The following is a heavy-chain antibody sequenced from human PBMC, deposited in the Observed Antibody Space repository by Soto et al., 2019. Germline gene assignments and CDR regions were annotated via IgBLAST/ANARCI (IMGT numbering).Heavy chain of an antibody. D-gene: IGHD1-7*01. J-gene: IGHJ6*02. CDR1: GGSISSSSYY. CDR3: ARLGAGTTAYYYYGMDV. CDR2: IYYSGST. Sequence: SETLSLTCTVSGGSISSSSYYWGWIRQPPGKGLAWIGSIYYSGSTYYNPSLKSRVTISVDTSKNQFSLKLSSVTAADTAVYYCARLGAGTTAYYYYGMDVWGQGTTVTVSS. V-gene: IGHV4-39*01.